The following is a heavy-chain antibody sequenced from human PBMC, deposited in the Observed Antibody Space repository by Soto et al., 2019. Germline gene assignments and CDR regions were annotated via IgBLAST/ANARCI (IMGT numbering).Heavy chain of an antibody. V-gene: IGHV3-30-3*01. J-gene: IGHJ4*02. CDR1: GFTFSSYA. D-gene: IGHD1-7*01. CDR2: ISYDGSNK. Sequence: PGGSLRLSCAASGFTFSSYAMHWVRQAPGKGLEWVAVISYDGSNKYYADSVKGRFTISRDNSKNTLYLQMNSLRAEDTAVYYCARDLPLKGNWNWWVTLGYWGQGTLVTVSS. CDR3: ARDLPLKGNWNWWVTLGY.